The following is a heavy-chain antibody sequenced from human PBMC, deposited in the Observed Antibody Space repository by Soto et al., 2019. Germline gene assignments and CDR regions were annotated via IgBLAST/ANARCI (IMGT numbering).Heavy chain of an antibody. CDR2: IWSGGDRA. D-gene: IGHD6-19*01. CDR3: ARDRDRGWFHMDV. Sequence: QVQLVESGGGVVQPARSVRLSRVGSGFLFSHYGMHWVRQAPGKGLEWVAVIWSGGDRASYADSVQGGFAISRDNSKDTLYLQMNNLRVDDTAVYFGARDRDRGWFHMDVWGQGTTVGVSS. J-gene: IGHJ6*02. V-gene: IGHV3-33*01. CDR1: GFLFSHYG.